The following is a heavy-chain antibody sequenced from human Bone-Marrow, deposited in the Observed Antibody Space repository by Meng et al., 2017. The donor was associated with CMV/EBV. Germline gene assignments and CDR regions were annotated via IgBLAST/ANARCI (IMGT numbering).Heavy chain of an antibody. CDR3: AREIMTTVTDEARYYYGMDV. CDR1: GFTFSGSA. CDR2: IYYSGST. V-gene: IGHV4-59*01. D-gene: IGHD4-11*01. Sequence: GSLRLSCAASGFTFSGSAMHWVRQASGKGLEWIGYIYYSGSTNYNPSLKSRVTISVDTSKNQFSLKLSSVTAADTAVYYCAREIMTTVTDEARYYYGMDVWGQGTTVTGSS. J-gene: IGHJ6*01.